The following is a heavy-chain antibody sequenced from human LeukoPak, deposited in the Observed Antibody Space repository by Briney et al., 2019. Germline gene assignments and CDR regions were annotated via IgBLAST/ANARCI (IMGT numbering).Heavy chain of an antibody. Sequence: ASVKVSCKAPGYTFTSYYMHWVRQAPGQGLEWMGIINPSGGSTSYAQKFQGRVTTTRDMSTSTVYMELSNLRSEDTAVYYCARATYDYVWGSYRSYYFDYWGQGTLVTVSS. CDR3: ARATYDYVWGSYRSYYFDY. J-gene: IGHJ4*02. CDR2: INPSGGST. V-gene: IGHV1-46*01. CDR1: GYTFTSYY. D-gene: IGHD3-16*02.